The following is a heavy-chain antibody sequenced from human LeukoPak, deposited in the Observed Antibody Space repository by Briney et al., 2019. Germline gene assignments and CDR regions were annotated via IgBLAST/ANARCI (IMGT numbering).Heavy chain of an antibody. Sequence: SVKVSCKASGGTFNTYAISWVRQAPGQGLEWMGSIIPIFGTANYAQKLQGRVTITTDESTSTAYMVLSSMRSEDTAVYYCARGPVDFWSGWSSLGDFDYWGQGTLVTVSS. CDR1: GGTFNTYA. CDR2: IIPIFGTA. D-gene: IGHD3-3*01. CDR3: ARGPVDFWSGWSSLGDFDY. V-gene: IGHV1-69*05. J-gene: IGHJ4*02.